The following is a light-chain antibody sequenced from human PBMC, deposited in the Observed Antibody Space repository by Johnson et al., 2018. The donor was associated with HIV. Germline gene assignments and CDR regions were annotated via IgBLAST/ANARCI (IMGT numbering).Light chain of an antibody. Sequence: QPVLTQPPSVSAAPGQKVTISCSGSSSNIGNNYVSWYQQFPGTAPKLLIYDNNKRPSGIPDRFSGSKSGTSATLGITGLQTGDEADYYCGAWDSSLSAYVFGTGTQVTV. V-gene: IGLV1-51*01. CDR2: DNN. J-gene: IGLJ1*01. CDR1: SSNIGNNY. CDR3: GAWDSSLSAYV.